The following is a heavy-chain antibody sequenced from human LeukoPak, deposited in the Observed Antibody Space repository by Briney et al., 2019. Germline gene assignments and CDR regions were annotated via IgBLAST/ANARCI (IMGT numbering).Heavy chain of an antibody. CDR3: ARDGAMAGAFDI. CDR1: GFTFSSYS. D-gene: IGHD5-18*01. CDR2: ISSRSSYI. Sequence: GGPLRLSCAASGFTFSSYSMNWVRQAPGKGLEWVSSISSRSSYIYYADSVKGRFTISRDNAKNSLYLQMNSLRAEDTAVYYCARDGAMAGAFDIWGQGTMVTVSS. J-gene: IGHJ3*02. V-gene: IGHV3-21*01.